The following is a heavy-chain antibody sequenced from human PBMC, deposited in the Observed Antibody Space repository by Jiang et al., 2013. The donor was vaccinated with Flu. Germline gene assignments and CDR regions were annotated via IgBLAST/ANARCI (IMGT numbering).Heavy chain of an antibody. CDR3: ARESLGDDAFDI. D-gene: IGHD3-16*01. J-gene: IGHJ3*02. CDR2: IGTAGDT. CDR1: GFTFSSYD. Sequence: VQLVESGGGLVQPGGSLRLSCAASGFTFSSYDMHWVRQATGKGLEWVSAIGTAGDTYYPGSVKGRFTISRENAKNSLYLQMNSLRAGDTAVYYCARESLGDDAFDIWGQGTMVTVSS. V-gene: IGHV3-13*01.